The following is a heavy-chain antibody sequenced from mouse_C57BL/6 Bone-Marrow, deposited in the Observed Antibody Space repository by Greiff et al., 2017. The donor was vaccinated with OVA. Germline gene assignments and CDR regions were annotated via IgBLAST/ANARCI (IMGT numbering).Heavy chain of an antibody. Sequence: EVKLVESGGGLVQPGGSLKLSCAASGFTFSDYYMYWVRQTPEKRLEWVAYISNGGGSTYSPDTVQGRFTISSDNDKNTLYLQMSRLKTEDTAMYYCARHRTMVTCDYWGQGTTLTVSS. V-gene: IGHV5-12*01. D-gene: IGHD2-3*01. J-gene: IGHJ2*01. CDR2: ISNGGGST. CDR1: GFTFSDYY. CDR3: ARHRTMVTCDY.